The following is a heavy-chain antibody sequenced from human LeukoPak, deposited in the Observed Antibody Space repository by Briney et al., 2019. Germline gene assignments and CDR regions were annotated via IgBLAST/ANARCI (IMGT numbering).Heavy chain of an antibody. V-gene: IGHV4-31*03. D-gene: IGHD5-12*01. J-gene: IGHJ4*02. CDR1: GGSISSGGYY. Sequence: TLSLTCTASGGSISSGGYYWSWIRQHPGKGLEWIGYIYYSGSTYYNPSLKSRVTISVDTSKNQFSLKLSSVTAADTAVYYCARGRYSGYYFDYWGQGTLVTVSS. CDR3: ARGRYSGYYFDY. CDR2: IYYSGST.